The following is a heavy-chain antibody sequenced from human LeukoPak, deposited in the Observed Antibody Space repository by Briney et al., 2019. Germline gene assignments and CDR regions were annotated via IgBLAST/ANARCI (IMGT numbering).Heavy chain of an antibody. CDR1: GFTFSSYG. CDR2: IWYDGSNK. J-gene: IGHJ4*02. Sequence: HPGGSLRLSCAASGFTFSSYGMHWVRQAPGKGLEWVAVIWYDGSNKYYADSVKGRFTISRDNSKNTLYLQMNSLRAEDTAVYYCARERYSGSFDYWGQGTLVTVSS. D-gene: IGHD1-26*01. V-gene: IGHV3-33*01. CDR3: ARERYSGSFDY.